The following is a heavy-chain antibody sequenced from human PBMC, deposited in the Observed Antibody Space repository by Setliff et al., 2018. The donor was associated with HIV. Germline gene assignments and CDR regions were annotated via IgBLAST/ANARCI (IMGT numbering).Heavy chain of an antibody. Sequence: SETLSLTCNVSGGSISRNYYWGWIRQPPDKGLEWIGSFHYSGSTSYNPSLRSRVTISVDTSKNQFSLRLSSVTAADTAVYYCARDKRASFDGLDVWGQGTTVTVSS. J-gene: IGHJ6*02. CDR3: ARDKRASFDGLDV. CDR2: FHYSGST. CDR1: GGSISRNYY. V-gene: IGHV4-39*07. D-gene: IGHD3-9*01.